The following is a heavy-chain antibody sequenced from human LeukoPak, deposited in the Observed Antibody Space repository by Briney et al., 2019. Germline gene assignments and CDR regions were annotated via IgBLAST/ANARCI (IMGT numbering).Heavy chain of an antibody. V-gene: IGHV1-18*04. D-gene: IGHD3-10*01. CDR2: ISAYNGNT. J-gene: IGHJ5*02. CDR3: ARDLVTMVRGVIIHWFDP. Sequence: GASVKVSCKASGYTFTSYGISWVRQAPGQGLEWMGWISAYNGNTNYAQKLQGRVTMTTDTSTSTAYMELRSLRPDDTAVYYCARDLVTMVRGVIIHWFDPWGQGTLVTVSS. CDR1: GYTFTSYG.